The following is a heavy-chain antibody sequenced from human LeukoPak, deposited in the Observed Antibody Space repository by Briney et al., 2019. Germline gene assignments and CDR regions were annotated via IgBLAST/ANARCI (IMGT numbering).Heavy chain of an antibody. V-gene: IGHV4-34*01. CDR3: ASGSDWQNAFDM. Sequence: SETLSLTCAVYGGSFSGYYWSWIRQPPGKGLEWIGEINHSGSTNYNPSLKSRVTISVDTSKNQFSLKLSSVIAADTAVYYCASGSDWQNAFDMWGQGTRVIVSS. CDR1: GGSFSGYY. D-gene: IGHD3-9*01. CDR2: INHSGST. J-gene: IGHJ3*02.